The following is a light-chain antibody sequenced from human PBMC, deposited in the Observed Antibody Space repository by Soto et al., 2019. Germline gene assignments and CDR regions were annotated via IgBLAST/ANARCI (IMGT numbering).Light chain of an antibody. CDR2: STN. V-gene: IGLV1-47*02. CDR1: SSNIGSNY. J-gene: IGLJ2*01. Sequence: QSVLTQPPSASGTPGQRVTISCSGSSSNIGSNYVYWYQQLPGTAPKLLIYSTNHRPSGVPDRFSGSKSGTSASLAISGLRSEDDADYYCAAWDGSLSGVVFGGGTKVTVL. CDR3: AAWDGSLSGVV.